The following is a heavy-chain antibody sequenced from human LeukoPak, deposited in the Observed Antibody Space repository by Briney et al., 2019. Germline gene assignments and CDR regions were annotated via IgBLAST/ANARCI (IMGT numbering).Heavy chain of an antibody. CDR1: GGSIRSPY. Sequence: SETLPLNCSVAGGSIRSPYGCWIRQSAGKGLEWIGRMYTSGNTIYNPSLKSRVTMSVDTSKNQFSLKLSSVTAADTAVYYCARDNSGSYMGYGAYDRWDRGSMVTVSS. D-gene: IGHD1-26*01. J-gene: IGHJ3*01. V-gene: IGHV4-4*07. CDR2: MYTSGNT. CDR3: ARDNSGSYMGYGAYDR.